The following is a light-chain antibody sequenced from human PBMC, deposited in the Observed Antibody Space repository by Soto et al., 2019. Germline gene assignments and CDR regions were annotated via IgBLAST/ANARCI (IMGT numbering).Light chain of an antibody. Sequence: QSVLTQPASVSGSPGQSITISCTGTSNDIGEYDLVSWYQQYPGKAPKLIIYEDKKRPSGVSNRFSGSKSGHTASLTISGLQAEDESDCYCCSYAGGGTYVFGVGTQLTVL. V-gene: IGLV2-23*01. CDR1: SNDIGEYDL. J-gene: IGLJ7*01. CDR2: EDK. CDR3: CSYAGGGTYV.